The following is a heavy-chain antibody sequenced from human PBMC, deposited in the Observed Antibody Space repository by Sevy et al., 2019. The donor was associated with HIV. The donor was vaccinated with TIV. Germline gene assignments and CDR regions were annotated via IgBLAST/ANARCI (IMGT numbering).Heavy chain of an antibody. V-gene: IGHV4-59*13. CDR3: AREVYDILTGAYYGMDV. CDR1: GGSISSDF. D-gene: IGHD3-9*01. CDR2: MSYNGNT. J-gene: IGHJ6*02. Sequence: GSLRLSCTVSGGSISSDFWAWIRQPPGKGLTWIAYMSYNGNTNYNPSFQSRVTTSVDTSKNQFTLKLRSVTAADTAVYYCAREVYDILTGAYYGMDVWGPGTTVTVSS.